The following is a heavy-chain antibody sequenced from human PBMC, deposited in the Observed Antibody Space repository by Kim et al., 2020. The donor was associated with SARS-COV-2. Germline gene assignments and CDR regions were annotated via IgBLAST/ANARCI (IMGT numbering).Heavy chain of an antibody. Sequence: GGSLRLSCAASGFTFSTYSMNWVRQAPGKGLECVSSISSESSYIYYADSVKGRFTISRDNAKNSLYLQMNSLRAEDTAVYYCARAKVGMATNAPFDYWGQGTLVTVSS. CDR2: ISSESSYI. D-gene: IGHD5-12*01. V-gene: IGHV3-21*01. J-gene: IGHJ4*02. CDR1: GFTFSTYS. CDR3: ARAKVGMATNAPFDY.